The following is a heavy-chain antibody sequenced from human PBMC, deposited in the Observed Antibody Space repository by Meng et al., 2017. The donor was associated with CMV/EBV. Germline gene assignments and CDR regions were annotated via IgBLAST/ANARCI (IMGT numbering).Heavy chain of an antibody. CDR3: ARRSVYGWFDR. Sequence: SETLSLTCTVSGGSVSSGSYYWSWVRQPPGKGLEWIGSMSYSGSTYYNPSLKSRVTISVDTSKNQFSLKLSSVTAADTAVHFCARRSVYGWFDRWGQGTLVTVSS. CDR1: GGSVSSGSYY. J-gene: IGHJ5*02. V-gene: IGHV4-39*01. D-gene: IGHD1-14*01. CDR2: MSYSGST.